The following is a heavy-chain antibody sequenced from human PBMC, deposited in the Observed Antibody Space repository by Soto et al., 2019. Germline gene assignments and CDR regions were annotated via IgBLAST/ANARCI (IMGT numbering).Heavy chain of an antibody. CDR2: IYPGDSDT. J-gene: IGHJ6*02. Sequence: GESLKISCKGSGYSFTSYWIGWVRQRAGKGVEWMGIIYPGDSDTRYSPSFQGQVTISADKSISTAYLQWSSLKASDTAMYYCARGYSSSSGGRYYYYYGMDVWGQGTTVTVSS. CDR1: GYSFTSYW. V-gene: IGHV5-51*01. CDR3: ARGYSSSSGGRYYYYYGMDV. D-gene: IGHD6-6*01.